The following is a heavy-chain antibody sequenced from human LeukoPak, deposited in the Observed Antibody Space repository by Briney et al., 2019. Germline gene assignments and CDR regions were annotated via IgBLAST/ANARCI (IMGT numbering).Heavy chain of an antibody. D-gene: IGHD6-19*01. Sequence: PGGSLRLSCAASGFSFSTYWISWVRQAPGKGLEWVANIKEDGSEQNCVESVKGRFTISRDNTKSLVYLQMNSLRAEDTALYYCARTSSGWGFDFWGQGALVTVSS. J-gene: IGHJ4*02. CDR1: GFSFSTYW. V-gene: IGHV3-7*05. CDR2: IKEDGSEQ. CDR3: ARTSSGWGFDF.